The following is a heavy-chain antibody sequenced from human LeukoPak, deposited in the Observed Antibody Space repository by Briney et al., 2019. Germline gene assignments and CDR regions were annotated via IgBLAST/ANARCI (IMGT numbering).Heavy chain of an antibody. V-gene: IGHV3-23*01. CDR1: GFTFNNYA. CDR3: AKEQDNLLLLSHFDS. D-gene: IGHD1-14*01. Sequence: GGSLRLSCAASGFTFNNYAMNWVRQTPGKGLQWVSAVSGDGQRTFYADSVKGRFTIFRDNSMNTLSLQMNSLRVEDTAVYYCAKEQDNLLLLSHFDSWGQGILVNVSA. J-gene: IGHJ4*02. CDR2: VSGDGQRT.